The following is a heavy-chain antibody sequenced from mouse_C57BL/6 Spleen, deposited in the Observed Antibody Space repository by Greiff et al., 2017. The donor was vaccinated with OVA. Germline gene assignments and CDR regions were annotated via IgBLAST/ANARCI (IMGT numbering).Heavy chain of an antibody. V-gene: IGHV5-17*01. J-gene: IGHJ2*01. CDR3: ARNYGSSPLYFDY. D-gene: IGHD1-1*01. CDR1: GFTFSDYG. Sequence: EVKLVESGGGLVKPGGSLKLSCAASGFTFSDYGMHWVRQAPEQGLEWVAYISRGSSTIYYADPVKGRFTISRDNAKNTLFLQMTSLRSEDTAMYYCARNYGSSPLYFDYWGQGTTLTVSS. CDR2: ISRGSSTI.